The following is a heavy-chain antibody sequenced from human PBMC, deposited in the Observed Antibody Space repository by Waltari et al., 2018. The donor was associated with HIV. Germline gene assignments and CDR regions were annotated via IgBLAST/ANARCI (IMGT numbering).Heavy chain of an antibody. CDR1: GGSASQFN. Sequence: QVQLQESGPRLVRPSETLSLTCTDSGGSASQFNWRWIRQSPEKGLEWIGYIYDNGRANYHPSLKSRVTMSLDTSKNQFSLKLSSVTTEDAAMYYCARGREHAYPRDFQYWGQGALVSVSS. CDR3: ARGREHAYPRDFQY. D-gene: IGHD3-10*01. CDR2: IYDNGRA. V-gene: IGHV4-59*02. J-gene: IGHJ1*01.